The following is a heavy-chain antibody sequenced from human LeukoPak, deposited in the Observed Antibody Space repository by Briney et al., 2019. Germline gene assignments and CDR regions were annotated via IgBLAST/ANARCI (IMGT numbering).Heavy chain of an antibody. J-gene: IGHJ4*02. V-gene: IGHV4-34*01. CDR1: GGSFSGYY. CDR3: ARGQTIVGATGDF. CDR2: INHSGST. D-gene: IGHD1-26*01. Sequence: SETLSLTCAVFGGSFSGYYWSWIRQPPGKGLEWIGEINHSGSTNYNPSLKSRVTISVDTSKNQFSLKLSSVTAADTAVYYCARGQTIVGATGDFWGQGTLVTVSS.